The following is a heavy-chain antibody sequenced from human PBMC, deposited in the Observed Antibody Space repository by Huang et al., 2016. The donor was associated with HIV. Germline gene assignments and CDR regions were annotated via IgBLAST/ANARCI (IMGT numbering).Heavy chain of an antibody. CDR1: GFIFSNFG. CDR3: ALKGDSSGWEYFRH. Sequence: QVQLVGSGGGVVQPGRSLRLSCAASGFIFSNFGMHWVRQAPGKGLEWVALISYDGSNKYYTDFVKGRFSISRDNSKNTLYLQMNSLRAEDTAVYYCALKGDSSGWEYFRHWGQGTLVTVSS. J-gene: IGHJ1*01. D-gene: IGHD6-19*01. CDR2: ISYDGSNK. V-gene: IGHV3-30*03.